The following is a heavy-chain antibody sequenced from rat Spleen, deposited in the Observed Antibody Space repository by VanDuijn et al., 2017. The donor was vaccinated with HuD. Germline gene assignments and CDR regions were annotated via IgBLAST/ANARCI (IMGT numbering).Heavy chain of an antibody. CDR2: ISPSGDST. V-gene: IGHV5S23*01. D-gene: IGHD5-1*01. CDR3: TRPVTGFDY. Sequence: EVQLVDSGGGLVQPGRSLKLSCAASGFTFSNYDMAWVRQAPTKGLEWVASISPSGDSTYYRDSVKGRFIGSRDNAKSTLSLQMDSLRSEDTATYYCTRPVTGFDYWGQGVMVTVSS. CDR1: GFTFSNYD. J-gene: IGHJ2*01.